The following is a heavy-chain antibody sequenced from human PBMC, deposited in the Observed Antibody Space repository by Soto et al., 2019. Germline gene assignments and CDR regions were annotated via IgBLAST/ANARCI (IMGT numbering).Heavy chain of an antibody. CDR2: IYYSGST. V-gene: IGHV4-39*07. J-gene: IGHJ6*02. Sequence: PSETLSLTCTVSGCSISSSSYYWGWIRQPPGKGLEWIGSIYYSGSTYYNPSLKSRVTISVDTSKNQFSLKLSSVTAADTADYYCARTSYSDSSGYYNLDVWGQGTTVXVS. D-gene: IGHD3-22*01. CDR1: GCSISSSSYY. CDR3: ARTSYSDSSGYYNLDV.